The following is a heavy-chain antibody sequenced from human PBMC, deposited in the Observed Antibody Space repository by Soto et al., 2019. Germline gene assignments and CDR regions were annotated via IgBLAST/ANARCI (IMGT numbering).Heavy chain of an antibody. CDR2: IYYSGST. V-gene: IGHV4-31*03. CDR3: ARDGGEYCISTSCYRNWFDP. J-gene: IGHJ5*02. Sequence: QVQLQESGPGLVKPSQTLSLTCTVSGGSISSGGYYWSWIRQHPGKGLEWIGYIYYSGSTYYNPSLKSRVTISVDTSKNQFSLKLSSVTAADTAVYYCARDGGEYCISTSCYRNWFDPWGQGTLVTVSS. D-gene: IGHD2-2*01. CDR1: GGSISSGGYY.